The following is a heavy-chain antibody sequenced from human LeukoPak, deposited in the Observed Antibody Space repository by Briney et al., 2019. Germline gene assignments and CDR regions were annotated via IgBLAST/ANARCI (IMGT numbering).Heavy chain of an antibody. V-gene: IGHV4-4*09. D-gene: IGHD6-19*01. CDR1: GGSISSYY. CDR2: IYTSGST. Sequence: SETLSLTCTVSGGSISSYYWSWIRQPPGKGLDWIGYIYTSGSTNYNPSLKSRVTISVDTSKNQFSLKLSSVTAADTAVYYCARKRSGWDDYFDYWGQRTLVTVSS. J-gene: IGHJ4*02. CDR3: ARKRSGWDDYFDY.